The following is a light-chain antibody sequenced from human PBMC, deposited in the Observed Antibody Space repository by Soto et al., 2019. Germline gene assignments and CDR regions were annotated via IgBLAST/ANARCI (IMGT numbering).Light chain of an antibody. CDR3: QQSYNISFT. J-gene: IGKJ3*01. V-gene: IGKV1-39*01. Sequence: DIRMTQSPSSLAASVGERVTITCRASQNIHSFLNWYQQKPEKAPQVLIYGGSALQSGVPSRFSGSGSGTEFTLTISCLQHEDFTSYFCQQSYNISFTFGPGTRVDI. CDR2: GGS. CDR1: QNIHSF.